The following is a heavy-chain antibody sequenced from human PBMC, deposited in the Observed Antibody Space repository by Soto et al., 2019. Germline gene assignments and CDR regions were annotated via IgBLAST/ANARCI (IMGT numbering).Heavy chain of an antibody. CDR2: IIGSGGRT. V-gene: IGHV3-23*01. Sequence: GSLRLSCAASEFTFSNYAMNWVRQAPGKGLEWVSTIIGSGGRTYYADSVKGRFTISRDNSKNTLYLQMDSLRAEDTAVYYCAKSWASPTGISHYCGQGTLVTVSS. CDR3: AKSWASPTGISHY. J-gene: IGHJ4*02. D-gene: IGHD1-1*01. CDR1: EFTFSNYA.